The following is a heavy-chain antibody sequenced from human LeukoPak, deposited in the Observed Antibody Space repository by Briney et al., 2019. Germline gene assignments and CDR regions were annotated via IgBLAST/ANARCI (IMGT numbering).Heavy chain of an antibody. CDR1: GFTFSSYW. V-gene: IGHV3-74*01. CDR3: ARGEMATITPLDY. D-gene: IGHD5-24*01. J-gene: IGHJ4*02. Sequence: GGSLRLSCAASGFTFSSYWMHWVRQAPGKGLVWVSRINSDGSSTSYADSVKGRFTISRDNSKNTLYLQMKSLRAEDTAVYYCARGEMATITPLDYWGQGTLVTVSS. CDR2: INSDGSST.